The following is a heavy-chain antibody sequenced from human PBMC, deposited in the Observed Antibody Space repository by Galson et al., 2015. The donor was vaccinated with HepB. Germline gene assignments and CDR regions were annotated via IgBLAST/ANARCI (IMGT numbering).Heavy chain of an antibody. J-gene: IGHJ4*02. V-gene: IGHV3-15*01. D-gene: IGHD3-22*01. CDR3: TTHLPHYYDSSGFAN. Sequence: SLRLSCAASGFTFTNAWMSWVRQAPGKGLEWVGRIKIKTDGGTTDYAAPVTGRFTISRDDSKNTLYLQMNNLKTEDTAVYYCTTHLPHYYDSSGFANWGQGTLVTVSS. CDR2: IKIKTDGGTT. CDR1: GFTFTNAW.